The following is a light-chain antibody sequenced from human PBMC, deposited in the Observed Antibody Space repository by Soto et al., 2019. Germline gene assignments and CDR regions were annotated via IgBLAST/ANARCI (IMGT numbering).Light chain of an antibody. J-gene: IGLJ2*01. Sequence: QSVLTQPRSVSGSPGQSVTISFTGTSNDVGGYNFVSWYQQHPGKVPKLFIYDVSRRPSGVPDRFTGSKSGNTGSLTISGLQAEDEADYYCSSYAGSYTLVFGGGTKLTVL. CDR1: SNDVGGYNF. CDR3: SSYAGSYTLV. V-gene: IGLV2-11*01. CDR2: DVS.